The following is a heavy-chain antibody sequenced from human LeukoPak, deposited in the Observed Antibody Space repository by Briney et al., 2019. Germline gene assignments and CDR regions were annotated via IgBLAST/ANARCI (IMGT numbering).Heavy chain of an antibody. CDR3: ARERDYDNYIDY. D-gene: IGHD3-22*01. J-gene: IGHJ4*02. Sequence: PGGSLRLSCAVSGFRVSSNHMTWVRQAPGKGLEWVSLIYTGDVTYYADSVKGRFTISTDNSKNILYLQMDSLTAEDTALYYCARERDYDNYIDYWGQGTLVTVSS. CDR1: GFRVSSNH. CDR2: IYTGDVT. V-gene: IGHV3-53*01.